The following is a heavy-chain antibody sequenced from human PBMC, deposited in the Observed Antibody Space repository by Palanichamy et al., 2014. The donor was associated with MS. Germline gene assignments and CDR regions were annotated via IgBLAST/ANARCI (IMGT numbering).Heavy chain of an antibody. D-gene: IGHD6-6*01. CDR3: ARDPIAARQIRYFDY. J-gene: IGHJ4*02. V-gene: IGHV3-30-3*01. Sequence: QVHLVESGGGVVQPGRSLRLSCAASGFTFSNYAMHWVRQAPGKGLEWVAVISYDGSNKYYTDSVKGRFTISRDNSKNTLYLQMNSLRPEDTAVFYCARDPIAARQIRYFDYWGQGTLVTVSS. CDR2: ISYDGSNK. CDR1: GFTFSNYA.